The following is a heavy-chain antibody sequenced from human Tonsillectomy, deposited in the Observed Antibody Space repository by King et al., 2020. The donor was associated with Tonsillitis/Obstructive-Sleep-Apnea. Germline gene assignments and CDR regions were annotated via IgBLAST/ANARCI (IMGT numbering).Heavy chain of an antibody. V-gene: IGHV4-34*01. CDR1: GGSFSGHY. CDR2: FNHSGST. D-gene: IGHD3-3*01. J-gene: IGHJ4*02. Sequence: VQLQQWGAGLLKPSETLSLTCAVYGGSFSGHYWSWIRQPPGEGLVWIGEFNHSGSTNYNPSFKSRVTMSVDTSNNHFSLNLNSGTAADTAVYYCARSTIFGVVITPLYFDYWGQGTLVTVSS. CDR3: ARSTIFGVVITPLYFDY.